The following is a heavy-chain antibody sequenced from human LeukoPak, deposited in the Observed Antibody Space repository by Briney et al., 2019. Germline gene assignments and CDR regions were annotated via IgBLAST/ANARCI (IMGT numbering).Heavy chain of an antibody. CDR3: ARERAIASLRPYYFDY. CDR1: GFTFSDYY. CDR2: ISSSGSTI. V-gene: IGHV3-11*01. J-gene: IGHJ4*02. D-gene: IGHD6-6*01. Sequence: GGSLRLSCAASGFTFSDYYTSWIRQAPGKGLEWISYISSSGSTIYYADSVKGRFTISRDNARNSLYLQMNSLRAEDTAVYYCARERAIASLRPYYFDYWGQGTLVTVSS.